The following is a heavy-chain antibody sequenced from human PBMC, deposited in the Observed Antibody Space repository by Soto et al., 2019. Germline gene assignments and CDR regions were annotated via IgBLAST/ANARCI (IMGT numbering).Heavy chain of an antibody. CDR2: LWANGITR. CDR3: ARAPKVSGSSQTRPDF. V-gene: IGHV3-33*01. J-gene: IGHJ4*02. Sequence: GGSLRLSCTASGFSLSRYGLHWIRQAPGKGLEWVAGLWANGITRSYTDSVKGRFTISRDTPENILYLQMNSLGAEDTAVYYCARAPKVSGSSQTRPDFWGQGTLVTVSS. D-gene: IGHD6-6*01. CDR1: GFSLSRYG.